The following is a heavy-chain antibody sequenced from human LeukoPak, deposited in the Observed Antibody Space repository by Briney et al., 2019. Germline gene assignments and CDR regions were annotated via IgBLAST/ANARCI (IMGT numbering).Heavy chain of an antibody. D-gene: IGHD2-2*01. Sequence: SVKVSCKASGGTFSSYAISWVRQAPGQGLEWMGGIIPIFGTANYAQKFQGRVTITTDESTSTAYMELSSLRSDDTAVYYCAVARPYCSSTSCYGDWRYWGQGTLVTVSS. CDR2: IIPIFGTA. CDR1: GGTFSSYA. V-gene: IGHV1-69*05. CDR3: AVARPYCSSTSCYGDWRY. J-gene: IGHJ4*02.